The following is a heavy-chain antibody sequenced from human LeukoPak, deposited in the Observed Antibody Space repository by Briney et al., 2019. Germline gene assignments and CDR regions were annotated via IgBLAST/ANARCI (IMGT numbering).Heavy chain of an antibody. CDR2: IIPIFGTA. V-gene: IGHV1-69*05. CDR3: ARAVATRIAARPGANYYYMGV. CDR1: GGTFSSYA. Sequence: SVKVSCKASGGTFSSYAISWVRQAPGQGLEWMGGIIPIFGTANYAQKFQGRVTITTDESTSTAYMELSSLRSEDTAVYYCARAVATRIAARPGANYYYMGVWGKGTTVTVSS. D-gene: IGHD6-6*01. J-gene: IGHJ6*03.